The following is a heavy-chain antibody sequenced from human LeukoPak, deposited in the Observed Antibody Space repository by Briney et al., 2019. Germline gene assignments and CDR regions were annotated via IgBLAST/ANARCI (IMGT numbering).Heavy chain of an antibody. D-gene: IGHD3-10*01. CDR2: IYNSGIT. Sequence: SETLSLTCTVSGGSISSGVYYWSWLRQDPGKGLEWIGYIYNSGITYYNPSLKSRVTISLDMSRNQFSLRLNSVTAADTAVYYRARDPRGYGVDVWGQGTTVTVSS. CDR3: ARDPRGYGVDV. V-gene: IGHV4-31*03. J-gene: IGHJ6*02. CDR1: GGSISSGVYY.